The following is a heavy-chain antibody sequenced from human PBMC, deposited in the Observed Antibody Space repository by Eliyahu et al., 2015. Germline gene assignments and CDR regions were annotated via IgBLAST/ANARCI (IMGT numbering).Heavy chain of an antibody. V-gene: IGHV1-18*04. CDR3: AREGYGDRFDY. Sequence: QVQLVQSGAEVKKPGASVKXXCXAXXYTFTSYGXSWXRQAPGQGLEWMGWISAYNGNTNYAQKLQGRVTMTTDTSTSTAYMELRSLRSDDTAVYYCAREGYGDRFDYWGQGTLVTVSS. CDR2: ISAYNGNT. CDR1: XYTFTSYG. D-gene: IGHD4-17*01. J-gene: IGHJ4*02.